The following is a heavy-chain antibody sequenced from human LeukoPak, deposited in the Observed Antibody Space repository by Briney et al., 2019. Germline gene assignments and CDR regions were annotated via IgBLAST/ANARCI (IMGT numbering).Heavy chain of an antibody. CDR1: GGSISSGSYY. J-gene: IGHJ6*03. Sequence: SETLSLTCTVSGGSISSGSYYWSWIRQPAGKGLEWIGRIYTSGSTNYNPSLKSRVTISVDTSKNQFSLKLSSVTAADTAVYYCAREGIVVVPAATYYYYMDVWGKGTTVTVSS. CDR3: AREGIVVVPAATYYYYMDV. V-gene: IGHV4-61*02. CDR2: IYTSGST. D-gene: IGHD2-2*01.